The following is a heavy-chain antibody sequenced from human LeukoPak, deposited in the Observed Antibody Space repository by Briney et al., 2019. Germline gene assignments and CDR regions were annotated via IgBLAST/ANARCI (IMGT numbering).Heavy chain of an antibody. J-gene: IGHJ6*03. V-gene: IGHV1-18*04. CDR1: GYTFTSYG. CDR3: ARGGDYYDMDV. Sequence: GASVKVSCKASGYTFTSYGISWVRQAPGQGLEWTGWISTYNGNTNYAQNLQGRVTMTSDTSTSTVYMELRSLRSDDTAVYYCARGGDYYDMDVWGKGTTVTVSS. CDR2: ISTYNGNT.